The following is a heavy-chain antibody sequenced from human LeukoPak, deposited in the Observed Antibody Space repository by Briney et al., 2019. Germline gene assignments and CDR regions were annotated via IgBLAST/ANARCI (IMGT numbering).Heavy chain of an antibody. CDR3: ARGGDYGDYGC. CDR2: INHSGST. CDR1: GGSFSGYY. V-gene: IGHV4-34*01. D-gene: IGHD4-17*01. Sequence: NPSETLSLTCAVYGGSFSGYYWSWIRQPPGKGLEWIGEINHSGSTNYNPSLKSRVTISVDTSKNQFSLKLSSVTAADTAVYYCARGGDYGDYGCWGQGTLVTVSS. J-gene: IGHJ4*02.